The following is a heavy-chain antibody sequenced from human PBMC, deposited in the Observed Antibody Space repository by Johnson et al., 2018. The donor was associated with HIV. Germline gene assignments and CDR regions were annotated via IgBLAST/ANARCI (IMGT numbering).Heavy chain of an antibody. J-gene: IGHJ3*02. CDR3: AKEWVINLYAFDI. D-gene: IGHD3-16*02. CDR2: ISYDGSNK. CDR1: GFTFSSYG. V-gene: IGHV3-30*18. Sequence: QVQLVESGGGVVRPGGSLRLSCAASGFTFSSYGMHWVRQAPGKGLEWVAVISYDGSNKYYADSVTGRFTISRDNSKNTLYLQMNSLRAEDTAVYYCAKEWVINLYAFDIWGQGTMVTVSS.